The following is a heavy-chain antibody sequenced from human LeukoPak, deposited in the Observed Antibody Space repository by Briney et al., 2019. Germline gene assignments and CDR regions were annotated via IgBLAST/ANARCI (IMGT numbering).Heavy chain of an antibody. V-gene: IGHV3-20*04. CDR2: INWNGGNT. J-gene: IGHJ4*02. CDR1: GFTFDDYG. D-gene: IGHD4-11*01. CDR3: ARGLQLHDY. Sequence: GGSLRLSCAASGFTFDDYGMTWVRQGPGKGLEWVSNINWNGGNTYCADSVRGRFTISRDNAKNSLYLQMNSLRAEDTALYYCARGLQLHDYWGQGTLVTVSS.